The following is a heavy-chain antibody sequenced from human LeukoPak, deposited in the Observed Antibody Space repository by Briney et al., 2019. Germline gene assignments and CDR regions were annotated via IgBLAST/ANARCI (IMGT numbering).Heavy chain of an antibody. CDR3: AKDIGPRYCSGGSCYWDNDAFDI. CDR1: GFTFDDYA. CDR2: ISWDGGST. J-gene: IGHJ3*02. V-gene: IGHV3-43D*03. Sequence: GRSLRLSCAASGFTFDDYAMHWVRQAPGKGLEWVSLISWDGGSTYYADSVKGRFTISRDNSKNSLYLQMNSLRAEDTALYYCAKDIGPRYCSGGSCYWDNDAFDIWGQGTMVTVSS. D-gene: IGHD2-15*01.